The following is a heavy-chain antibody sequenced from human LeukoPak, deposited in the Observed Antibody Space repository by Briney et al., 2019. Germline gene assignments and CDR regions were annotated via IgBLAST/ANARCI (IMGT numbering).Heavy chain of an antibody. CDR2: FDPEDGET. V-gene: IGHV1-24*01. Sequence: GASVKVSCKVSGYTLTELSMHWVRQAPGKGLEWMGGFDPEDGETIYAQKFQGRVTMTEDTSTDTAYMELNSLRSEDTAVYYCATVIAAHPNWFDPWGQGTLVTVSS. J-gene: IGHJ5*02. D-gene: IGHD6-6*01. CDR3: ATVIAAHPNWFDP. CDR1: GYTLTELS.